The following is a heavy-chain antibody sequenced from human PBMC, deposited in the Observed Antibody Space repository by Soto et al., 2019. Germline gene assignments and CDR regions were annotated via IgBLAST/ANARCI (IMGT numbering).Heavy chain of an antibody. CDR3: AKDIARAGYCSGGSCYGYDAFDI. CDR1: GFTFDDYA. V-gene: IGHV3-9*01. D-gene: IGHD2-15*01. J-gene: IGHJ3*02. CDR2: ISWKSGSI. Sequence: GGSLRLSCAASGFTFDDYAMHWVRQAPGKGLEWVSGISWKSGSIGYADSVKGRFTISRDNAKNSLYLQINSLRAEDTVLYYCAKDIARAGYCSGGSCYGYDAFDIWGQGTMVTVSS.